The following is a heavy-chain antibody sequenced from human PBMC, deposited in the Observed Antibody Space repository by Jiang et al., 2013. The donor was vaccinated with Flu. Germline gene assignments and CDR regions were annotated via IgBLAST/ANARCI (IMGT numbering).Heavy chain of an antibody. Sequence: PGDSVNISCKASGYTFTSYNIHWVRQAPGQGLEWMGIVRPSDVEDGSKNYAQNFQGRLSMTWDTSTSTVYMELSSLKTEDTALYFCARENRYDNKYSDFDYWGHGTLVTV. V-gene: IGHV1-46*01. CDR3: ARENRYDNKYSDFDY. CDR2: VRPSDVEDGSK. J-gene: IGHJ4*01. D-gene: IGHD2-15*01. CDR1: GYTFTSYN.